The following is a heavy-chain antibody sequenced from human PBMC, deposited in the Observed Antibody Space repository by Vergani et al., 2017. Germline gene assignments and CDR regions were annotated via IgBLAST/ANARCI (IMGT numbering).Heavy chain of an antibody. CDR2: IRSKDYGGTK. CDR1: GFTFGDYA. CDR3: TRAQNPYDSSGLAPEY. D-gene: IGHD3-22*01. Sequence: EVQLVESGGGLVQPGRSLRLSCTASGFTFGDYAMSWFRQAPGKGLGWVGFIRSKDYGGTKEYAASVKGRFTISRDDSKSIAYLQMNSLKTEDTAVYYCTRAQNPYDSSGLAPEYWGQGTLVTVSS. V-gene: IGHV3-49*03. J-gene: IGHJ4*02.